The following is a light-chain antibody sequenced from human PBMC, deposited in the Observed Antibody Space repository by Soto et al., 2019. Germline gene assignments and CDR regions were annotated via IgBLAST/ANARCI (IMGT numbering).Light chain of an antibody. V-gene: IGLV2-23*01. CDR3: CSCAGSRTFV. CDR1: SSDVGAYNL. CDR2: EGS. Sequence: QSALTQPASVSGSPEQSITISCTGTSSDVGAYNLVSWYQQHPGKAPRLIIYEGSKRPSGISHRFSGSKSDNTASLTISGLRAEDEAHYHRCSCAGSRTFVFGGGTKLTVL. J-gene: IGLJ3*02.